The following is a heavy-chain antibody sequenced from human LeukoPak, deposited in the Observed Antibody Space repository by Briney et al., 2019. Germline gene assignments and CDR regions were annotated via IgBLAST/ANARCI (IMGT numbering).Heavy chain of an antibody. V-gene: IGHV2-5*02. CDR2: IYWDDDK. CDR1: GFSLSTSGVG. Sequence: SGPTLVKPTQTLTLTCTFSGFSLSTSGVGVGWIRQPPGKALEWLALIYWDDDKRYSPSLKSRLTITKDTSKNQVVLTMTNMDPVDTATYYCAHRLAYYDSSGSDLIADYFDYWGQGTLVTVSS. J-gene: IGHJ4*02. CDR3: AHRLAYYDSSGSDLIADYFDY. D-gene: IGHD3-22*01.